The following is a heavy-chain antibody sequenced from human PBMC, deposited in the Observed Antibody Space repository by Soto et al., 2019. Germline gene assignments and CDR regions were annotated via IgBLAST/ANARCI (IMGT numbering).Heavy chain of an antibody. CDR3: ASSSWAXXXXXXGMDV. J-gene: IGHJ6*01. CDR1: XYSFTSSA. Sequence: ASVKVSCXAXXYSFTSSAFDGGRQAPGQRLAWMGWINTAIGNASXXXTFQGRVTITRDTSASTASMELSSLRSEDTAVYFCASSSWAXXXXXXGMDVWXXGTTV. V-gene: IGHV1-3*04. CDR2: INTAIGNA. D-gene: IGHD3-16*01.